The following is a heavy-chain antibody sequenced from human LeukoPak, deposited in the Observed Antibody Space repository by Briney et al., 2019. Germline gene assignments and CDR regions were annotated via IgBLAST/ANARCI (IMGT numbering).Heavy chain of an antibody. J-gene: IGHJ3*02. Sequence: ASVKVSCRASGYTFTSYGISWVRQAPGQGLEWMGWISAYNGNTNYAQKLQGRVTMTTDTSTSTAYMELRSLRSDDTAVYYCARDLRGDGYNWDDAFDIWGQGTMVTVSS. V-gene: IGHV1-18*01. CDR1: GYTFTSYG. D-gene: IGHD5-24*01. CDR3: ARDLRGDGYNWDDAFDI. CDR2: ISAYNGNT.